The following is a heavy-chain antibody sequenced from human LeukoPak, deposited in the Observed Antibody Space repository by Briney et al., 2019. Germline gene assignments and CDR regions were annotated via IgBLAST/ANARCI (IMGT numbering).Heavy chain of an antibody. CDR1: GRIYSRYA. D-gene: IGHD6-13*01. CDR2: LISIFDTE. Sequence: SVRVLRKFSGRIYSRYAIIGVPRACGQGCECVRGLISIFDTEIYAQKVQGRDTITTDESTSTAYMELSSLRSEDTAVYYCARDRGERGSSWSLPAHGFDIWGQGTMVTVSS. V-gene: IGHV1-69*05. CDR3: ARDRGERGSSWSLPAHGFDI. J-gene: IGHJ3*02.